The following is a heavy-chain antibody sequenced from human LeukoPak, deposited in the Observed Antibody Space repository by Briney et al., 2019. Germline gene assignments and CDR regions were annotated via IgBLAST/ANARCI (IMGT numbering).Heavy chain of an antibody. D-gene: IGHD5-18*01. V-gene: IGHV4-38-2*02. CDR1: GYSISSGYY. Sequence: SETLSLTCTVSGYSISSGYYWGWIRQPPGKGLEWIGNIHQSGSTYYNPSVKSRVSISMDTSKNQFSLKLNSVTAADTAVYYCARDSDHTSMLFKGFDYWGQGTLVTVSS. CDR3: ARDSDHTSMLFKGFDY. J-gene: IGHJ4*02. CDR2: IHQSGST.